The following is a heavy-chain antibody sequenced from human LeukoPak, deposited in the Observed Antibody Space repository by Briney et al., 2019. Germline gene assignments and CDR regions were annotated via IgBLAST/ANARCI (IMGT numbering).Heavy chain of an antibody. Sequence: PGGSLRLSCAVSGFTFSSDAMSWVRQAPGKGLEWVSAISGSGGSTYYADSVKGRFTISRDNAKNTLYLQMNSLRAEDTAVYYCARDRMGLGPKSDWLFNYYYYGMDVWGQGTTVTVSS. CDR2: ISGSGGST. CDR3: ARDRMGLGPKSDWLFNYYYYGMDV. J-gene: IGHJ6*02. D-gene: IGHD3-9*01. V-gene: IGHV3-23*01. CDR1: GFTFSSDA.